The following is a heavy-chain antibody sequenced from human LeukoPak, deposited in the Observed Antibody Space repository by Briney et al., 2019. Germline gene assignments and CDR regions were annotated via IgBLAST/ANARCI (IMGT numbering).Heavy chain of an antibody. CDR2: INPSLGST. J-gene: IGHJ4*02. V-gene: IGHV1-46*01. CDR1: GYTFTRYY. CDR3: ARDPRKGPFDY. Sequence: GASVKDSCKASGYTFTRYYVHWVRQAPGQGLEWMGIINPSLGSTSYAQKFQGRVTMTWDVSTSTVYMELSNLESEDTAVYYCARDPRKGPFDYWGQGTLVTVSS.